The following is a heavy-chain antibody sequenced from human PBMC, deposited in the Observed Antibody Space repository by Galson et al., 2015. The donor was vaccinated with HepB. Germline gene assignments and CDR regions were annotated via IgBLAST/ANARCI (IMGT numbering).Heavy chain of an antibody. V-gene: IGHV1-18*01. CDR1: GYTFTSYG. CDR2: ISAYNGNT. D-gene: IGHD1-7*01. J-gene: IGHJ6*02. CDR3: ARAGYNWNYDLYYGMDV. Sequence: SCKASGYTFTSYGISWVRQAPGQGLEWMGWISAYNGNTNYAQKLQGRVTMTTDTSTSTAYMELRSLRSDDTAVYYCARAGYNWNYDLYYGMDVWGQGTTVTVSS.